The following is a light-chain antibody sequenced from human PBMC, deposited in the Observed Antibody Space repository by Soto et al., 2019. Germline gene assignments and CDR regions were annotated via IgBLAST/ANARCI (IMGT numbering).Light chain of an antibody. J-gene: IGKJ1*01. CDR3: QQRNSYPRT. CDR1: QGISSY. V-gene: IGKV1-9*01. Sequence: DIELTQSPAFLSSSVGDRVTITCRASQGISSYLAWYQQKPGKAPKLLIYAASTLPSGVPARFSGSGSGTEFPLTISRLQAEDVATYYCQQRNSYPRTFGQGTKVEIK. CDR2: AAS.